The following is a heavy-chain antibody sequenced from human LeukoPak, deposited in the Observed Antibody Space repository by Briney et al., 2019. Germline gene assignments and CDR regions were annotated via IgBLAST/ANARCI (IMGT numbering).Heavy chain of an antibody. J-gene: IGHJ5*02. CDR3: ARVPPYCPTTSCYAPFDH. CDR1: GGTFSTFP. D-gene: IGHD2-2*01. CDR2: IIPIFGVT. Sequence: SVKVSCKAAGGTFSTFPVSWVRQAPGQGFEWVGGIIPIFGVTTYAQAFQDRVTITADESTGTAYMELSSLTSDDTAVYYCARVPPYCPTTSCYAPFDHWGQGTLVTVSS. V-gene: IGHV1-69*13.